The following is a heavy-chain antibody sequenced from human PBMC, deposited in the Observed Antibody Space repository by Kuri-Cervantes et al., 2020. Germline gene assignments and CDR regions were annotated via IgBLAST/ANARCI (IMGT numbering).Heavy chain of an antibody. Sequence: ASVKVSCKASGYTFTGYYMHWVRQAPGQGLEWMGWINPNSGGTNYAQKFQGRVTMTRDTSTSTAYMELSRLRSDDTAVYYCARGGSGLMDGRAFDIWGQGTMVTVSS. CDR3: ARGGSGLMDGRAFDI. D-gene: IGHD2-2*03. V-gene: IGHV1-2*02. CDR1: GYTFTGYY. CDR2: INPNSGGT. J-gene: IGHJ3*02.